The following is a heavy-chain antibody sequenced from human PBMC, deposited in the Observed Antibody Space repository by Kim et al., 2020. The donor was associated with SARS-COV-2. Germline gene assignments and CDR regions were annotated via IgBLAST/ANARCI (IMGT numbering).Heavy chain of an antibody. CDR2: ISAYNGNT. CDR3: ARKWAYYYGSGSPINWFDP. CDR1: GYTFTSYG. V-gene: IGHV1-18*01. J-gene: IGHJ5*02. D-gene: IGHD3-10*01. Sequence: ASVKVSCKASGYTFTSYGISWVRQAPGQGLEWMGWISAYNGNTNYAQKLQGRVTMTTDTSTSTAYMELRSLRSDDTAVYYCARKWAYYYGSGSPINWFDPWGQGTLVTVSS.